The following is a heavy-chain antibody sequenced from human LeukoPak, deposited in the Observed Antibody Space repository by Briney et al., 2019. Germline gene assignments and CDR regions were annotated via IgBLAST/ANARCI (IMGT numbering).Heavy chain of an antibody. CDR2: ISGAGGAT. J-gene: IGHJ4*02. CDR1: GFAFSSCV. CDR3: AKGGIAWSFDY. V-gene: IGHV3-23*01. Sequence: GGSLRLSCAASGFAFSSCVMSWVRQAPGKGLEWVSGISGAGGATYYADSVKGRFTISRDNSKNTLYLQVKSLRAEDTAVYYCAKGGIAWSFDYWGQGTLVTVSS. D-gene: IGHD1-1*01.